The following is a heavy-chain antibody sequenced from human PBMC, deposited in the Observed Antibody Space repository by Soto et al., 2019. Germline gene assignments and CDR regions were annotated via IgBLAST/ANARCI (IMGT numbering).Heavy chain of an antibody. Sequence: GGSLRLSCAASGFTFSSYSMNWVRQAPGKGLEWVSYISSSSSTIYYADSVKGRFTISRDNAKNSLYLQMNSLRDEDTAVYYCARDYNPRWFGESQASPSRRHRNHNWFDPWGQGTLVTVSS. CDR2: ISSSSSTI. CDR1: GFTFSSYS. CDR3: ARDYNPRWFGESQASPSRRHRNHNWFDP. D-gene: IGHD3-10*01. V-gene: IGHV3-48*02. J-gene: IGHJ5*02.